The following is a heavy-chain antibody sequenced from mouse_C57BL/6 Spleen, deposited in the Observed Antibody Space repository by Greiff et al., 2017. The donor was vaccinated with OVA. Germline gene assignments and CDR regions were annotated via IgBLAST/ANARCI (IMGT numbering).Heavy chain of an antibody. CDR2: ITHSGEP. CDR3: AGDRDGYYPAY. V-gene: IGHV12-3*01. J-gene: IGHJ3*01. Sequence: VQRVESGPGLVKPSQSLFLTCSITGFPITSGYYWIWIRQSPGKPLEWMGYITHSGEPFYNPSLQSPLSITRETSKNQFFLPLTSVTTEDTARYYCAGDRDGYYPAYWGQGTLVTVSA. CDR1: GFPITSGYY. D-gene: IGHD2-3*01.